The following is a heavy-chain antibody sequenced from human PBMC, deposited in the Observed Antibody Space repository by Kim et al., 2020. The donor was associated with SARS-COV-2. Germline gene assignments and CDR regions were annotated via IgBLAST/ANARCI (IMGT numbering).Heavy chain of an antibody. CDR2: INPNSGGT. D-gene: IGHD6-13*01. Sequence: ASVKVSCKASGYTFTGYYMHWVRQAPGQGLEWMGWINPNSGGTNYAQQFQGWVTMTRDTSISTAYMELSRLRSDDTAVYYCAREGYSSSWYGGSAFDIWGQGKMVTVSS. CDR3: AREGYSSSWYGGSAFDI. V-gene: IGHV1-2*04. CDR1: GYTFTGYY. J-gene: IGHJ3*02.